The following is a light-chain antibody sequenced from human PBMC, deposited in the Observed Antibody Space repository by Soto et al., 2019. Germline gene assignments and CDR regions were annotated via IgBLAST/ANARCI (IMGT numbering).Light chain of an antibody. CDR1: QSISTT. CDR3: QQLNSYPLT. J-gene: IGKJ5*01. CDR2: GAS. Sequence: EIVLTQSPVTLSVSPGERATLSCRASQSISTTLVWYQQKPGQAPRLLIYGASTRATGVPARFSGSGSGTEFTLTISSLQSEDFAVYYCQQLNSYPLTFGQGTRLEIK. V-gene: IGKV3-15*01.